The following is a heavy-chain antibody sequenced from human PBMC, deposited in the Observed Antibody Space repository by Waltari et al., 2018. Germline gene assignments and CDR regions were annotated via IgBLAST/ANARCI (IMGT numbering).Heavy chain of an antibody. D-gene: IGHD6-6*01. CDR1: GCSISSYY. J-gene: IGHJ4*02. CDR2: IYYSGST. CDR3: ARGSSSSEFDY. Sequence: QVQLQESGPGLVKPSETLSLPCTVSGCSISSYYWSWIRQPPGKGLEWIGYIYYSGSTNYNPSLKSRVTISVDTSKNQFSLKLSSVTAADTAVYYCARGSSSSEFDYWGQGTLVTVSS. V-gene: IGHV4-59*01.